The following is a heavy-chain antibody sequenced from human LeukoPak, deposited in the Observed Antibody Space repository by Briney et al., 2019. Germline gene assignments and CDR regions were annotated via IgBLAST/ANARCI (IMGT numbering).Heavy chain of an antibody. D-gene: IGHD2-15*01. CDR1: GFIFTGYF. Sequence: GGSLRLSCAASGFIFTGYFMSWVRQAPGKGLEWVASIKHDGSEKYYVDSVRGRFTISRDNTKNLLYLQMSSLRAEDTAVYYCAKGSGSSCYSPCDYWGQGILVTVSS. CDR2: IKHDGSEK. V-gene: IGHV3-7*03. CDR3: AKGSGSSCYSPCDY. J-gene: IGHJ4*02.